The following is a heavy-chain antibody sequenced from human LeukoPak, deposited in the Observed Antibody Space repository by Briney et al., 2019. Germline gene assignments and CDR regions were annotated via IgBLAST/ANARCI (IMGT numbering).Heavy chain of an antibody. D-gene: IGHD6-19*01. J-gene: IGHJ4*02. V-gene: IGHV3-23*01. CDR1: GFTFSSYA. CDR3: AKDQSSGWPHYFDY. CDR2: LSGSGGST. Sequence: GGSLRLSCAASGFTFSSYAMSWVRQAPGKVLEWVSTLSGSGGSTYYSESVKGRFTISRDNSKNRLYLRINSLRADDTAVYYCAKDQSSGWPHYFDYWGQGTLVTVSS.